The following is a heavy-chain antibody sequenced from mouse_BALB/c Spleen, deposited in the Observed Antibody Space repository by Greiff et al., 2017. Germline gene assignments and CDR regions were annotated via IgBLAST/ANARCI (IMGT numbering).Heavy chain of an antibody. V-gene: IGHV6-6*02. D-gene: IGHD1-2*01. CDR2: IRLKSNNYAT. Sequence: EVKVEESGGGLVQPGGSMKLSCVASGFTFSNYWMNWVRQSPEKGLEWVAEIRLKSNNYATHYAESVKGRFTISRDDSKSSVYLQMNNLRAEDTGIYYCTRNYGPLFAYWGQGTLVTVSA. CDR3: TRNYGPLFAY. J-gene: IGHJ3*01. CDR1: GFTFSNYW.